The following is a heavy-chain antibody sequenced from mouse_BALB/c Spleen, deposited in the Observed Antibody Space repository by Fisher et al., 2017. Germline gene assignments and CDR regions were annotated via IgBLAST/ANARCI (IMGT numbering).Heavy chain of an antibody. V-gene: IGHV1-26*01. CDR3: GRGENYYGSTYFDY. Sequence: KFKGKATLTVDKSSSTAYMELRSLTSEDSAVYYCGRGENYYGSTYFDYWGQGTTLTVSS. D-gene: IGHD1-1*01. J-gene: IGHJ2*01.